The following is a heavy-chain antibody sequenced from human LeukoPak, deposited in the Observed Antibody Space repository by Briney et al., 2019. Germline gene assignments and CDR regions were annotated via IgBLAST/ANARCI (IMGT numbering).Heavy chain of an antibody. D-gene: IGHD3-22*01. CDR3: ARGYYYDSSGYKYYYYGMDV. Sequence: PSETLSLTCTVSGGSVSSGSYYWSWIRQPPGKGLEWIGYIYYSGSTNYNPSLKSRVTISVNTSKNQFSLKLSSVTAADTAVYYCARGYYYDSSGYKYYYYGMDVWGQGTTVTVSS. CDR1: GGSVSSGSYY. V-gene: IGHV4-61*01. CDR2: IYYSGST. J-gene: IGHJ6*02.